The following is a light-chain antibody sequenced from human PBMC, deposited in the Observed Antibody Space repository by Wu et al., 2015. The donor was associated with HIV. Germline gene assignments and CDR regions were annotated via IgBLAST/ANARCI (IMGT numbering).Light chain of an antibody. V-gene: IGKV1-13*02. CDR1: QDIRSA. CDR2: DAS. CDR3: LQHNSYPTWT. Sequence: AIQLTQSPSSLSAFVGDRVTITCRASQDIRSALGWYQQKPGKPPKLLIYDASTLESGVSSRFSGSGSGTDFTLTISSLQPEDFATYYCLQHNSYPTWTFGQGTKVEIK. J-gene: IGKJ1*01.